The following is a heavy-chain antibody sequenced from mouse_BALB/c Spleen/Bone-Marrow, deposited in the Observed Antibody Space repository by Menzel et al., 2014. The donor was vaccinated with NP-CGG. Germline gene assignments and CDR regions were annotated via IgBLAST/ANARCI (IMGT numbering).Heavy chain of an antibody. V-gene: IGHV1-14*01. J-gene: IGHJ3*01. CDR2: INPYNDGT. CDR1: GYTFTSYV. CDR3: ASRATMISWFAY. Sequence: LVESGPELVKPGASVKMSCTASGYTFTSYVMHWVKQKPGQGLEWLGYINPYNDGTKYNEKFKGKATLTSDKSSRTAYMELSRLTSEESAVYYCASRATMISWFAYWAQGTLGTVSA. D-gene: IGHD2-4*01.